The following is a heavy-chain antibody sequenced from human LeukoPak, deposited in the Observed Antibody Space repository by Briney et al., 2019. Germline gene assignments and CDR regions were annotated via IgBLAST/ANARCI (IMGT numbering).Heavy chain of an antibody. V-gene: IGHV1-3*01. J-gene: IGHJ6*02. Sequence: ASVKVSCKASGHTSTTYAIHWVRQAPGQGLEWMGWINAGNGNIKYSQKLQGRVTIIGDTSASTAYMELSSLRSEDTAVYYCARGDCSSTSCYMDVWGQGTTVT. CDR1: GHTSTTYA. D-gene: IGHD2-2*01. CDR2: INAGNGNI. CDR3: ARGDCSSTSCYMDV.